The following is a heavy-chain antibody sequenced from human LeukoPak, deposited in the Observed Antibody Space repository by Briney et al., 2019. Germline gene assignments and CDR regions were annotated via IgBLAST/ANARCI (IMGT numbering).Heavy chain of an antibody. CDR1: GFTLSTYE. V-gene: IGHV3-48*03. Sequence: GGSLRLSCAASGFTLSTYEMSWVRQAPGKGLEWVSYINRDGGIIYYADSVSGRVTISRDTAKNSLGLQMIRLRVEDTAIYYCARRDPIAGRLDYWGQGTLVTVSS. J-gene: IGHJ4*02. CDR3: ARRDPIAGRLDY. D-gene: IGHD6-6*01. CDR2: INRDGGII.